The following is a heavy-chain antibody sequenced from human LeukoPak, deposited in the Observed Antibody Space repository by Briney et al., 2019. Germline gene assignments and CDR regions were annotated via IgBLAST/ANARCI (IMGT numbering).Heavy chain of an antibody. V-gene: IGHV3-53*01. Sequence: GGSLRLSCAASGFTVSNNYMSWVRQAPGKGLEWVAVIYSGGGTYYVDSVKGRFTISRDNSKNTLSLQMNTLRAEDTAVYYCATVRYSFGYYFDSWGQGTLVTVSS. CDR3: ATVRYSFGYYFDS. J-gene: IGHJ4*02. D-gene: IGHD5-18*01. CDR1: GFTVSNNY. CDR2: IYSGGGT.